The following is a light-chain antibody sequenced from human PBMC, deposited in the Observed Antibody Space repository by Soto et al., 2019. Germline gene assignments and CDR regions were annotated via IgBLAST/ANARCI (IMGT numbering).Light chain of an antibody. CDR1: QSISYY. J-gene: IGKJ1*01. Sequence: EIVLTQSPATLSLSPGERATLSCRASQSISYYLAWYQQKPGQAPRLLIYDASNRATGIPARFSGSGSGTDFTLTISSLEPEDFAVYYCQQYNNWPPWTFGQGTKVEVK. V-gene: IGKV3-11*01. CDR3: QQYNNWPPWT. CDR2: DAS.